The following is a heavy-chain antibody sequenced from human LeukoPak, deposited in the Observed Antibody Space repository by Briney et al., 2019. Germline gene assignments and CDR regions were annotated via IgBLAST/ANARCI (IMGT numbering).Heavy chain of an antibody. V-gene: IGHV3-53*01. J-gene: IGHJ3*02. CDR1: GFTVSSNY. CDR2: IYSGGST. CDR3: ARAPPYYYDSSGYLFGEAFDI. Sequence: GGSLRLSCAASGFTVSSNYMSWVRQAPGKGLEWVSVIYSGGSTYYADSVKGRFTISRDNSKNTLYLQMNSVRAEDTAVYYCARAPPYYYDSSGYLFGEAFDIWGQGTMVTVSS. D-gene: IGHD3-22*01.